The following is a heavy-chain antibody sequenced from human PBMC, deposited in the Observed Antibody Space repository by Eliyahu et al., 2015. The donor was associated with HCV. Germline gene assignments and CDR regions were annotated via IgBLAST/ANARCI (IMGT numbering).Heavy chain of an antibody. V-gene: IGHV3-23*01. CDR1: GFTFSSYG. D-gene: IGHD3-22*01. J-gene: IGHJ4*02. CDR2: ISGSGGST. Sequence: EVQLLESGGGLVQPGGSLRLSCAASGFTFSSYGMSWVRQAPGKGLEWVSGISGSGGSTYYADSVKGRFTISRDNSKNTLYVQMNSLRAEDTAVYYCAKDSDSSGNYFYGDYWGQGTLVTVSS. CDR3: AKDSDSSGNYFYGDY.